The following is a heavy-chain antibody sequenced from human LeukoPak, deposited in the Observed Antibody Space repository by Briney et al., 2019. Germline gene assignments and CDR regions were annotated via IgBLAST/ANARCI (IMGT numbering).Heavy chain of an antibody. CDR2: IYHSGST. Sequence: PSETLSLTCAVSGGSISSGDYSWSWIRQPPGKGLEWIGYIYHSGSTYYNPSLKSRVTISVDRSKNQFSLKLSSVTAADTAVYYCARDQLLRFLEWLPDKYYYYYGMDVWGQGTTVTVSS. V-gene: IGHV4-30-2*01. CDR1: GGSISSGDYS. D-gene: IGHD3-3*01. J-gene: IGHJ6*02. CDR3: ARDQLLRFLEWLPDKYYYYYGMDV.